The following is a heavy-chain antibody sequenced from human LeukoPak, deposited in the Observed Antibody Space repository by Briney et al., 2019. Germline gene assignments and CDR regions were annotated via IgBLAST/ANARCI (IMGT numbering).Heavy chain of an antibody. CDR3: ATGYNYGFYY. J-gene: IGHJ4*02. Sequence: GGSLRLSCAASGFTFSSYWMHWVRQAPGKGLVWVSRINTDGCSTSYADSVKGRFTISRDNAKNTLYLQMNSLRAEDTAVYYCATGYNYGFYYWGQGTLVTVSS. V-gene: IGHV3-74*01. CDR1: GFTFSSYW. CDR2: INTDGCST. D-gene: IGHD5-18*01.